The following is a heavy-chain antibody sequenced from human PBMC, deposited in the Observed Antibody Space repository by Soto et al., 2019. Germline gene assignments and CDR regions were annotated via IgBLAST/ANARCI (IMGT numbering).Heavy chain of an antibody. CDR1: GFTFSSYA. Sequence: EVQLLESGGGLVQPGGSLRLSCAASGFTFSSYAMSWVRQAPGKGRGWVSAISGSGGSTYYADSVKGRFTISRDNSNNTLYLQMNSLSAEDTAVYYCAKDLLLTTVRGVPIGFDYWGQGTLVTVSS. D-gene: IGHD3-10*01. CDR2: ISGSGGST. CDR3: AKDLLLTTVRGVPIGFDY. J-gene: IGHJ4*02. V-gene: IGHV3-23*01.